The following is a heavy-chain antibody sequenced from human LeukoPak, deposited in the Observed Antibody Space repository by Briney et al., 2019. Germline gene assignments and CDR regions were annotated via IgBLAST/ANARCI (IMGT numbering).Heavy chain of an antibody. CDR2: IYYSGTT. V-gene: IGHV4-39*07. CDR3: AKGAGGFSYYNWFDP. CDR1: GGSISSSPYY. J-gene: IGHJ5*02. Sequence: PSETLSLTCTVSGGSISSSPYYWGWIRQPPGTGLEWIGSIYYSGTTHYSPSLESRVTISVDTSKNQFSLKLASVTAADTAIYYCAKGAGGFSYYNWFDPWGQGTLVTVPS. D-gene: IGHD5-18*01.